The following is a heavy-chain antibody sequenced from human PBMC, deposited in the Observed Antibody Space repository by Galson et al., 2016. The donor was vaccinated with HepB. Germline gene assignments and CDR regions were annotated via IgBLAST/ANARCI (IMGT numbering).Heavy chain of an antibody. Sequence: SVKFSCKASGYTFTNYDISWVRQASGQGLEWVGWMNPNSGNTGYAEKFQDRVTMTRDTSKSTAYMELSSLRSEDTAVYYCAREPRHLYSQGYYGMDVWGQGTTVIVSS. CDR3: AREPRHLYSQGYYGMDV. D-gene: IGHD2-15*01. CDR1: GYTFTNYD. V-gene: IGHV1-8*01. J-gene: IGHJ6*02. CDR2: MNPNSGNT.